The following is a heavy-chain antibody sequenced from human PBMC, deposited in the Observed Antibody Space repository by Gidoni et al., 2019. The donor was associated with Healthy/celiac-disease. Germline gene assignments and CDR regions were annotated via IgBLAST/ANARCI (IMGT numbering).Heavy chain of an antibody. J-gene: IGHJ6*02. CDR1: GFTFSSYA. CDR3: ARDSPLRFLEWLSLRSLTSGNQSGMDV. D-gene: IGHD3-3*01. CDR2: ISYDGSNK. V-gene: IGHV3-30-3*01. Sequence: QVQLVESGGGVVQPGRSLRLSCAASGFTFSSYAMHWVRQAPGKGLEWVAVISYDGSNKYYADSVKGRFTISRDNSKNTLYLQMNSLRAEDTAVYYCARDSPLRFLEWLSLRSLTSGNQSGMDVWGQGTTVTVSS.